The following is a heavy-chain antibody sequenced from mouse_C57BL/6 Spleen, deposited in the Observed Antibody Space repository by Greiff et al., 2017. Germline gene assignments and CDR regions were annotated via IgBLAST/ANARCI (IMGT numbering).Heavy chain of an antibody. Sequence: VQLQQSGPELVKPGASVKISCKASGYAFSSSWMNWVKQRPGKGLEWIGRIYPGDGDTNYNGKFKGKATLTADKSSSTAYMQLSSLTSEDSAVYFCARFAYYSNYGEYFDYWGQGTTLTVSS. CDR3: ARFAYYSNYGEYFDY. CDR2: IYPGDGDT. D-gene: IGHD2-5*01. J-gene: IGHJ2*01. V-gene: IGHV1-82*01. CDR1: GYAFSSSW.